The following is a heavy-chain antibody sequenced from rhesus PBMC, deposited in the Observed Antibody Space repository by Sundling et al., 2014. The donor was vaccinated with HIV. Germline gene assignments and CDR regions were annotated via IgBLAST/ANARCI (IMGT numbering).Heavy chain of an antibody. CDR2: IYGSGAFS. CDR3: ARDPSAVIRLDS. Sequence: QVQLQESGPGLVKPSQTLPLTCAVSGASISSNYWSWIRQAPGKGLEWIGRIYGSGAFSDYNPSLKSRVTISIDTSKNQFSLKLKSVTAADTAVYYCARDPSAVIRLDSWGPGVGVTVSS. CDR1: GASISSNY. J-gene: IGHJ6*01. V-gene: IGHV4S2*01. D-gene: IGHD3-22*01.